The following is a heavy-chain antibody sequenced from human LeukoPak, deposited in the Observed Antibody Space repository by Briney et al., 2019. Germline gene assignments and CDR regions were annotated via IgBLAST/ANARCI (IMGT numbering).Heavy chain of an antibody. V-gene: IGHV3-30*02. Sequence: GGSLRLSCAASAFTFSSYGMHWVRQAPGKGLEWVAFIRYDGSNKYYADSVKGRFTISRDNSKNTLYLQMNSLRAEDTAVYYCARISGGIAEYFQHWGQGTLVTVSS. CDR2: IRYDGSNK. CDR3: ARISGGIAEYFQH. D-gene: IGHD6-13*01. CDR1: AFTFSSYG. J-gene: IGHJ1*01.